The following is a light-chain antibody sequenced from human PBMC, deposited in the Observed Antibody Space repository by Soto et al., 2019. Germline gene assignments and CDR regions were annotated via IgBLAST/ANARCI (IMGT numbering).Light chain of an antibody. CDR3: HQYGATPGT. V-gene: IGKV3-20*01. CDR2: GAC. Sequence: EIVLTQSPDTLSLSPGERVTLSCRASQSVTNNYLAWYQQKPGQGPRLLIHGACSRAADTPDRFSGSGSGTDFPLTISRLEPEDFALYYCHQYGATPGTFGQGTKLDIK. J-gene: IGKJ1*01. CDR1: QSVTNNY.